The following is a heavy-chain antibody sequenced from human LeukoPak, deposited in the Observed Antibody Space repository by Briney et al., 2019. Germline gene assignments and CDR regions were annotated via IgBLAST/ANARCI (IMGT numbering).Heavy chain of an antibody. CDR2: IIPIFGIA. Sequence: SVKVSCKASGGTFSSYAISWVRQAPGQGLEWMRRIIPIFGIANYAQKFQGRVTITADKSTSTAYMELSSLRSEDTAVYYCARDRDSSGGVFDYWGQGTLVTVSS. D-gene: IGHD3-22*01. CDR3: ARDRDSSGGVFDY. CDR1: GGTFSSYA. J-gene: IGHJ4*02. V-gene: IGHV1-69*04.